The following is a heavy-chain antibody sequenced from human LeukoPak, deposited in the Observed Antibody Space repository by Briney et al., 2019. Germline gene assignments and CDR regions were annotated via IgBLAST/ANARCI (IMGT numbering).Heavy chain of an antibody. D-gene: IGHD3-22*01. Sequence: SQTLSLTCTVSGGSISSGSYYWGWIRQPPGKGLEWIGSIYYSGSTYYNPSLKSRVTISVDTSKNQFSLKLSSVTAADTAVYYCARHSVVVISPWGQGTLVTVSS. CDR2: IYYSGST. V-gene: IGHV4-39*01. CDR3: ARHSVVVISP. J-gene: IGHJ4*02. CDR1: GGSISSGSYY.